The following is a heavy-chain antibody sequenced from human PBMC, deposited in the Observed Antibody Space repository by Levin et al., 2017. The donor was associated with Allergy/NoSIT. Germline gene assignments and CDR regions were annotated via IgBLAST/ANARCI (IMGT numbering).Heavy chain of an antibody. V-gene: IGHV3-30*18. D-gene: IGHD5/OR15-5a*01. Sequence: PGGSLRLSCVASEFTFTTYGFHWVRQAPGKAPQWVALISYDGKNKYYTDSVKGRFTISRDDSQSTLYLQMNSLRTEDTAVYYCAKDLSVTVSLFWYFDLWGRGTVVTVSS. J-gene: IGHJ2*01. CDR1: EFTFTTYG. CDR3: AKDLSVTVSLFWYFDL. CDR2: ISYDGKNK.